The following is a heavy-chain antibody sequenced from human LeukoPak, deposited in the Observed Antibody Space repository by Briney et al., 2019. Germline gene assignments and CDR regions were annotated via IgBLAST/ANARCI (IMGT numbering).Heavy chain of an antibody. D-gene: IGHD1-1*01. V-gene: IGHV3-9*01. CDR3: AKDMEGPLAPYYYYGMDV. CDR2: ISWNSGSI. J-gene: IGHJ6*02. CDR1: GFTVSSNY. Sequence: GGSLRLSCAASGFTVSSNYMSWVRQAPGKGLEWVSGISWNSGSIGYADSVKGRFTISRDNAKNSLYLQMNSLRAEDTALYYCAKDMEGPLAPYYYYGMDVWGQGTTVTVSS.